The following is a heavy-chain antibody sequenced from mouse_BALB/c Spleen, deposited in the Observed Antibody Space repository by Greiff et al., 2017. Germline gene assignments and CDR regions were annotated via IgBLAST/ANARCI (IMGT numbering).Heavy chain of an antibody. V-gene: IGHV1-74*01. CDR2: IDPSDSET. CDR1: GYSFTSYW. D-gene: IGHD2-2*01. Sequence: VQLQQSGPQLVRPGASVKISCKASGYSFTSYWMHWVKQRPGQGLEWIGMIDPSDSETRLNQKFKDKATLTVDKSSSTAYMQLSSPTSEDSAVYYCAHNGYYFDYWGQGTTLTVSS. CDR3: AHNGYYFDY. J-gene: IGHJ2*01.